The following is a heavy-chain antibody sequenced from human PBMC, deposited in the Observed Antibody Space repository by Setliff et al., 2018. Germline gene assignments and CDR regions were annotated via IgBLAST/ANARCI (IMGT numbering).Heavy chain of an antibody. CDR1: GYSFASYW. CDR2: IYPGDSDT. CDR3: ARPAYSSRWYEIKGFDY. Sequence: PGESLKISCKASGYSFASYWIAWVRQMPGKGLEWMGVIYPGDSDTRYSPSFQGQVTISADKSITTAYLQWSSLKASDTAMYYCARPAYSSRWYEIKGFDYWGQGTLVTVSS. D-gene: IGHD6-13*01. J-gene: IGHJ4*02. V-gene: IGHV5-51*01.